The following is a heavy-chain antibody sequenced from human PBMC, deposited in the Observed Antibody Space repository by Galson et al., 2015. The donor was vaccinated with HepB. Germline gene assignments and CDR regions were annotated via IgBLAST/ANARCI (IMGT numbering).Heavy chain of an antibody. CDR3: ARDGLSGYGGLDY. CDR2: ISYDGSNK. J-gene: IGHJ4*02. D-gene: IGHD5-12*01. CDR1: GFTFSSYA. V-gene: IGHV3-30*04. Sequence: SLRLSCAASGFTFSSYAMHWVRQAPGKGLEWVAVISYDGSNKYYADSVKGRFTISRDNSKNTLYLQMNSLRAEDTAVYYCARDGLSGYGGLDYWGQGTLVTVSS.